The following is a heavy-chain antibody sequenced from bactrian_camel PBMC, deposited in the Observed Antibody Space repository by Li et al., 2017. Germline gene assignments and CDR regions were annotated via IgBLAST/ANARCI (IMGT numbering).Heavy chain of an antibody. CDR2: IYTGGGST. Sequence: HVQLVESGGGSVQAGGSLRLTCTYSTYAYSSYCLGWFRQAPGKEREWVATIYTGGGSTYYAASATGRFTISQDKAKNTVYLQMNSLEPEDTAMYYCAADLSRKWHCSPLQSDYDFWGQGTQVTV. V-gene: IGHV3S1*01. CDR3: AADLSRKWHCSPLQSDYDF. CDR1: TYAYSSYC. J-gene: IGHJ4*01. D-gene: IGHD7*01.